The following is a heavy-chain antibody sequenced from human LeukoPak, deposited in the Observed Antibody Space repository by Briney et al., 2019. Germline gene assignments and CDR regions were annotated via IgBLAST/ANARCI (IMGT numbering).Heavy chain of an antibody. CDR2: INHSGST. V-gene: IGHV4-34*01. CDR3: ASGSGSYDY. D-gene: IGHD1-26*01. J-gene: IGHJ4*02. Sequence: SETLSLTCAVYGGSFSGYYWSWIRQPPGKGLEWIGEINHSGSTNYNPSLKSRVTISVDTSKNQFSLKLSSVTAADTAVYYCASGSGSYDYWGQGTLVTVSS. CDR1: GGSFSGYY.